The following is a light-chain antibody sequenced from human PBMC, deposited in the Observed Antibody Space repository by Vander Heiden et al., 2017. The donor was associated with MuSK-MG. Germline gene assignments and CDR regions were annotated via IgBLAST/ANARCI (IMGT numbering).Light chain of an antibody. V-gene: IGKV3-11*02. CDR2: DAS. J-gene: IGKJ3*01. CDR1: QCDSSY. Sequence: EIVLTQSAATLSLSPGDRATLSCSASQCDSSYLAWYKQKPGQAPRLLIYDASNRATGITARFSGSGCGRDCTLTISSIEPEDFAVYYCQQRSNWPPEFTFGPGTKVDIK. CDR3: QQRSNWPPEFT.